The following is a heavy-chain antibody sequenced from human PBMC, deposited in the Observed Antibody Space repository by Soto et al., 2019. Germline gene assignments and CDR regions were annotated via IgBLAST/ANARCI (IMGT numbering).Heavy chain of an antibody. V-gene: IGHV4-61*01. Sequence: QVQLQESGPGLVKPSETLSLTCTVSGGSVSSGSYYWSWIRQPPGKGLEWIGYIYYSGSTNYNPSLKSRVTISVDTSKNQFSLKLSSVTAADTAVYYCARDLLGHLDYWGQGTLVTVSS. CDR3: ARDLLGHLDY. CDR1: GGSVSSGSYY. D-gene: IGHD2-8*02. CDR2: IYYSGST. J-gene: IGHJ4*02.